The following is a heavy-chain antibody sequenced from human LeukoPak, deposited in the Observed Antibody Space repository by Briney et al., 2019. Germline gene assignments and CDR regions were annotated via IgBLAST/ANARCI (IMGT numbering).Heavy chain of an antibody. CDR3: ARVVMADGVDY. CDR1: GGSFSGYY. J-gene: IGHJ4*02. CDR2: INHSGST. Sequence: SETLSLTCAVYGGSFSGYYWSWIRQPPGKGLEWIGEINHSGSTNYNPSLKSRVTISVDTSKNQFSLKLSSVTAADTAVYYCARVVMADGVDYWGQGTLVTVSS. V-gene: IGHV4-34*01. D-gene: IGHD2-8*01.